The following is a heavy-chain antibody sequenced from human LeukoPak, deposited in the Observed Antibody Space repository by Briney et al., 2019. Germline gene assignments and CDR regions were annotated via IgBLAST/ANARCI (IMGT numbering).Heavy chain of an antibody. V-gene: IGHV3-30*04. D-gene: IGHD3-3*01. J-gene: IGHJ4*02. CDR3: AREGITIFGVVFGAFDY. Sequence: GGSLRLSCAASGFTFSSYAMHWVRQAPGKGLEWVAVISYDGGNKYYADSVKGRFTISRDNSKNTLYLQMNSLRAEDTAVYYCAREGITIFGVVFGAFDYWGQGTLVTVSS. CDR1: GFTFSSYA. CDR2: ISYDGGNK.